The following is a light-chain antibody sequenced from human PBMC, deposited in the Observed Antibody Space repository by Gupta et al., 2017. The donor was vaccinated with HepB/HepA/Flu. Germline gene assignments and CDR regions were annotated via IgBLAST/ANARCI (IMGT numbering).Light chain of an antibody. CDR3: QQRINWPLT. CDR2: DAS. Sequence: EIVLTQSPVTLSVSPGERATLSCRASQGVSRYLAWYQQKPGQAPSLLVYDASNRATGIPARFSGSGSGTDFTLTISSLESEDFAVYYCQQRINWPLTFGEGTRVEIK. J-gene: IGKJ4*01. V-gene: IGKV3D-11*01. CDR1: QGVSRY.